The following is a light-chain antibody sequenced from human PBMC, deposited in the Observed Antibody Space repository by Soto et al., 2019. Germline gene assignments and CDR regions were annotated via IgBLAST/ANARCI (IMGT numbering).Light chain of an antibody. CDR1: SSNIGADYD. V-gene: IGLV1-40*01. CDR3: QSYDYRLSGAV. CDR2: GNN. J-gene: IGLJ7*01. Sequence: QSVLTQPPSVSGAPGQRVTISCTGTSSNIGADYDVHWYQQLPGTAPKLLIYGNNNRPSGVPDRFSASKSGTSASLAIPGLHAEDEADYYCQSYDYRLSGAVFGGGTQLTVL.